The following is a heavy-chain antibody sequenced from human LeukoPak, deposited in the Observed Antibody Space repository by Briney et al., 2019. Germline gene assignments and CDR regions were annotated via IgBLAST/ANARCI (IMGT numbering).Heavy chain of an antibody. V-gene: IGHV4-31*03. D-gene: IGHD3-10*01. Sequence: SETLSLTCTVSGGSISSGGYYWSWIRQHPGKGLEWIVYIYYSGSTYYNPSLKSRVTISVDTSKNQFSLKLSSVTAADTAVYYCARVVSEYYYGSGSQPYYYYGMDVWGQGTTVTVSS. CDR1: GGSISSGGYY. J-gene: IGHJ6*02. CDR2: IYYSGST. CDR3: ARVVSEYYYGSGSQPYYYYGMDV.